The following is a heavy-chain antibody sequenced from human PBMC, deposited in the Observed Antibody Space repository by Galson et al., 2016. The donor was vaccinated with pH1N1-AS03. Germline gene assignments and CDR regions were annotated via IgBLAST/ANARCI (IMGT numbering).Heavy chain of an antibody. CDR3: ATYGSGSRGGFDY. V-gene: IGHV1-8*01. J-gene: IGHJ4*02. CDR1: GYTFSNYD. CDR2: MNPNSGST. D-gene: IGHD3-10*01. Sequence: SVKVSCKASGYTFSNYDIAWVRQAPGQGLEWMGWMNPNSGSTTYAQKFQGRVNMTRDTATTTAYMELRSLRSDDTAGYYCATYGSGSRGGFDYWGQRALITVSS.